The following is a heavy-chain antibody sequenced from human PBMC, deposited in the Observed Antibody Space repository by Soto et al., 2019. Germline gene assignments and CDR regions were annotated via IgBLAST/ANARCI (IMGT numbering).Heavy chain of an antibody. D-gene: IGHD4-17*01. CDR2: INPSGGST. Sequence: QVQLVQSGAEVKKPGASVKVFCKASGYTFSNNYMHWVRQAPGQGLEWMGIINPSGGSTSYAQEFQGGVTMPRDTSTSTVYMELSSLRSEDTAVYYCARDLAGHGDYAFDWWGQGTLVTVSS. CDR1: GYTFSNNY. V-gene: IGHV1-46*01. J-gene: IGHJ4*02. CDR3: ARDLAGHGDYAFDW.